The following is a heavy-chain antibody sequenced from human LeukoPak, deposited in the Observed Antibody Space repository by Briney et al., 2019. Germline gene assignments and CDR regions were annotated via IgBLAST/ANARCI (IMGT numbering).Heavy chain of an antibody. J-gene: IGHJ4*02. V-gene: IGHV3-7*01. D-gene: IGHD4-17*01. CDR1: GFTFSSYW. CDR3: ASSPEPENYGDYSGGHDY. CDR2: IKQDGSEK. Sequence: PGGSLRLSCAASGFTFSSYWMSWVRQAPGKGLEWVANIKQDGSEKYYVDSVKGRFTISRDNAKNSLYLQMNSLRAEDTAVYYCASSPEPENYGDYSGGHDYWGQGTLVTVSS.